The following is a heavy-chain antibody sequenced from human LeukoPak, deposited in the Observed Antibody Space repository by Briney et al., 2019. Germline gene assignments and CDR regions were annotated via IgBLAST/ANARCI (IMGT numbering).Heavy chain of an antibody. D-gene: IGHD3-22*01. J-gene: IGHJ4*02. CDR3: ARALGNYYDSSGYYLHFDY. V-gene: IGHV1-18*01. CDR1: GYTFTSYG. CDR2: ISAYNGNT. Sequence: GASVKVSCKASGYTFTSYGISWVRQAPGQGLEWMGWISAYNGNTNYAQKLQGRVTMTTDTSTSTAYMELRSLRSDDTAVYYCARALGNYYDSSGYYLHFDYWGQGTLVTVSS.